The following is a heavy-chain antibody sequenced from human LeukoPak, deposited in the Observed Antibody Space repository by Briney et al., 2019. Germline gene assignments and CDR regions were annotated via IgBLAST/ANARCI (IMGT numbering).Heavy chain of an antibody. Sequence: GSLRLSCTSSGFTFGDYAMSWVRQAPGKGLEWVGFIRSKPYGETTEYAASVNGRFTISRDDSKSIAYLQMISLKTEDTAVYFCTRADGSGNYYAYYYYGMDVWGQGTTVTVSS. CDR3: TRADGSGNYYAYYYYGMDV. D-gene: IGHD3-10*01. CDR1: GFTFGDYA. CDR2: IRSKPYGETT. J-gene: IGHJ6*02. V-gene: IGHV3-49*04.